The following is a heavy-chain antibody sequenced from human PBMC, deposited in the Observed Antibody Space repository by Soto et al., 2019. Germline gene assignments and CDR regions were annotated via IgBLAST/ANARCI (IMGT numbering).Heavy chain of an antibody. CDR2: ITYSSTTI. Sequence: GGSLRLSCAASGFTFSNYNMNWVRQTPGKGLEWVSYITYSSTTISYADSVNGRFTISRDNAKNSLYLQMNSLRAEDTAIYYCVRARATDSRPDYWGQGTLVTVSS. J-gene: IGHJ4*02. CDR1: GFTFSNYN. D-gene: IGHD3-22*01. V-gene: IGHV3-48*01. CDR3: VRARATDSRPDY.